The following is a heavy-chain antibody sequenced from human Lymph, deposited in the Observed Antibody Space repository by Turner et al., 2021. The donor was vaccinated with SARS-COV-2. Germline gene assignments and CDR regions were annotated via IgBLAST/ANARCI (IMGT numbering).Heavy chain of an antibody. CDR2: ISYDGSNK. J-gene: IGHJ4*02. CDR1: GFTFSSYA. Sequence: QVQLVEYGGGVVQPGRSLRLFCASSGFTFSSYAMYWVRQAPGKGLEWVAVISYDGSNKYYADSVKGRFTISRDNSKNTLYLQMNSLRAEDTAVYYCARGDYYGSGSFPGKTFDYWGQGTLVTVSS. V-gene: IGHV3-30-3*01. CDR3: ARGDYYGSGSFPGKTFDY. D-gene: IGHD3-10*01.